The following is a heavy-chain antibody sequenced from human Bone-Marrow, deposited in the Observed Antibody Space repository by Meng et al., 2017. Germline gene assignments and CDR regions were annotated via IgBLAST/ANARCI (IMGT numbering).Heavy chain of an antibody. J-gene: IGHJ4*02. Sequence: VQVCQPGYRLNKPGAALKVSCKASGYTFTSYAMNWVRQAPGQGLEWMGWINTNTGNPTYAQGFTGRFVFSLDTSVSTAYLQISSLKAEDTAVYYCARDPGAIAVAGLEDYWGQGTLVTVSS. V-gene: IGHV7-4-1*02. D-gene: IGHD6-19*01. CDR1: GYTFTSYA. CDR2: INTNTGNP. CDR3: ARDPGAIAVAGLEDY.